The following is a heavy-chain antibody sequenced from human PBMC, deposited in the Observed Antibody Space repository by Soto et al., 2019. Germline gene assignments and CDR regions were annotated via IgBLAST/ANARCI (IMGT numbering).Heavy chain of an antibody. CDR2: ISGSGGST. V-gene: IGHV3-23*01. CDR1: GFTFSSYA. Sequence: GSLRLSCAASGFTFSSYAMSWVRQAPGKGLEWVSAISGSGGSTYYADSVKGRFTISRDNSKNTLYLQMNSLRAEDTAVYYCAKGQYYYGSGSRIDAFDIWGQGTMVTVSS. D-gene: IGHD3-10*01. J-gene: IGHJ3*02. CDR3: AKGQYYYGSGSRIDAFDI.